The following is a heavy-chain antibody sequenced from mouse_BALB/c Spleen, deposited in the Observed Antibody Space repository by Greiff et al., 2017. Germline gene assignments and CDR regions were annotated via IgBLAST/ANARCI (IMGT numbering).Heavy chain of an antibody. CDR1: GYTFTSYW. CDR2: IYPGDGDT. J-gene: IGHJ2*01. D-gene: IGHD4-1*01. V-gene: IGHV1-87*01. CDR3: ARRWDVYYFDY. Sequence: VQLQQSGAELARPGASVKLSCKASGYTFTSYWMQWVKQRPGQGLEWIGAIYPGDGDTRYTQKFKGKATLTADKSSSTAYMQLSSLASEDSAVYYCARRWDVYYFDYWGQGTTLTVSS.